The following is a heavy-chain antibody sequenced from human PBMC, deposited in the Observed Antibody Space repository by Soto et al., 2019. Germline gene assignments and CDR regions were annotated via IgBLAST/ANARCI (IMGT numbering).Heavy chain of an antibody. CDR1: GFTFSSYS. CDR2: ISSSSSTI. J-gene: IGHJ6*02. D-gene: IGHD5-12*01. V-gene: IGHV3-48*02. CDR3: ARDWGDGYLYYHYGKDV. Sequence: GGSLRLSCAASGFTFSSYSMNWVRQAPGKGLEWVSYISSSSSTIYYADSVKGRFTISRDNAKNSLYLQMNGLRDEDTAVYYCARDWGDGYLYYHYGKDVSSQGTTVTVSS.